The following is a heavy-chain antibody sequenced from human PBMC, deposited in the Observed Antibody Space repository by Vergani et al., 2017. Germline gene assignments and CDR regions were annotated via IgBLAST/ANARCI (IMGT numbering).Heavy chain of an antibody. CDR3: ARDSTGYCSSTSCYSYYYYYMDV. J-gene: IGHJ6*03. CDR2: IYTSGST. D-gene: IGHD2-2*02. Sequence: QVQLQESCPGLVKPSQTLSLTCTVSGGSISSGSYYWSWIRQPAGKGLEWIGRIYTSGSTTYNPSLKSRVTMSVDTSKNQFSLKLSSVTAADTAVYYCARDSTGYCSSTSCYSYYYYYMDVWGKGTTVTVSS. V-gene: IGHV4-61*02. CDR1: GGSISSGSYY.